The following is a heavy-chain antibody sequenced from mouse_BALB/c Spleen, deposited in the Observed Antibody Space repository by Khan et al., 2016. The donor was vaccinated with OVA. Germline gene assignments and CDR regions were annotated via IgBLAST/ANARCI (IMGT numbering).Heavy chain of an antibody. Sequence: QLQESGPGLVKPSQSLSLTCSVTGYSITSGYYWNWIRQFPGNKLEWMGYIRYDGSNNYNPSLKNRISITRDTSQNQCFLKLNSVTTEDTATYYCARGGSSGPAWFAYWGQGTLVTVSA. J-gene: IGHJ3*01. V-gene: IGHV3-6*02. D-gene: IGHD3-1*01. CDR1: GYSITSGYY. CDR2: IRYDGSN. CDR3: ARGGSSGPAWFAY.